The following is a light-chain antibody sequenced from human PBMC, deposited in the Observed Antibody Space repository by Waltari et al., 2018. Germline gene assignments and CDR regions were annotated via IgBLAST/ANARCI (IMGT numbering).Light chain of an antibody. Sequence: QAVVTQAPSLTVSPGGTVTPTCDSSTGPVTRGHYPYWFQQKPGQAPRTLIYETSNKHSWTPARFAGSLLGGKAALTLSGAQPEDEADYYCLLSYSGARVFGGGTKLTVL. CDR3: LLSYSGARV. J-gene: IGLJ3*02. CDR1: TGPVTRGHY. CDR2: ETS. V-gene: IGLV7-46*01.